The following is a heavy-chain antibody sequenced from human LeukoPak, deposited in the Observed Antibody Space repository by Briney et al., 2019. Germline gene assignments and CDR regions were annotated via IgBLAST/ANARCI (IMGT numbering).Heavy chain of an antibody. D-gene: IGHD3-16*02. J-gene: IGHJ6*03. CDR3: ARGGSLRLGALSFSYYYYMDV. V-gene: IGHV1-69*01. CDR1: GGTFSSYV. CDR2: IIPIFGTA. Sequence: SVKVSCKASGGTFSSYVISWVRQAPGQGLEWMGGIIPIFGTANYAQKFQGRVTITADEFTSTAYMELSSLRSEDTAVYYCARGGSLRLGALSFSYYYYMDVWGKGTTVTVSS.